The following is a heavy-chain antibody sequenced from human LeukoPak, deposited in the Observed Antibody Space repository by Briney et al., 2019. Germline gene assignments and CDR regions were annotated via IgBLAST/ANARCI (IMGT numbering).Heavy chain of an antibody. CDR3: AREYCSAGSCYYYYYMDV. Sequence: EPSETLSLTCTVSGGSISSSSYYWGWIRQPPGKGLEWIGSIYYSGSTYYNPSLKSRVTISVDTSKNQFSLKLSSVTAADTAVYYCAREYCSAGSCYYYYYMDVWGKGTTVTVSS. J-gene: IGHJ6*03. CDR1: GGSISSSSYY. CDR2: IYYSGST. D-gene: IGHD2-15*01. V-gene: IGHV4-39*02.